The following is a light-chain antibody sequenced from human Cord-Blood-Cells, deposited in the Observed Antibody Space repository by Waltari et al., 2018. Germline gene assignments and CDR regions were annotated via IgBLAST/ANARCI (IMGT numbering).Light chain of an antibody. CDR3: CSYAGSSTWV. V-gene: IGLV2-23*01. J-gene: IGLJ3*02. Sequence: QSALTQPASVSGSPGQSITISCTGTSSDVGSYNLVSWYQQHPGKAPKLMIYEGSKRPSGVSNCFSGSKSGNTASLTISGLQAEDEADYYCCSYAGSSTWVFGGGTK. CDR1: SSDVGSYNL. CDR2: EGS.